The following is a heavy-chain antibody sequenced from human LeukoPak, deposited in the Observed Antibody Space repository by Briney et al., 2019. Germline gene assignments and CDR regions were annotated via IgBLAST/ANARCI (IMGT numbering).Heavy chain of an antibody. CDR1: GFTFYSHA. D-gene: IGHD3-16*01. V-gene: IGHV3-33*03. CDR2: IWFDGSNK. CDR3: LRGGLEPFDY. J-gene: IGHJ4*02. Sequence: GGSLRLSCAASGFTFYSHAMHWVRQAPGKGLEWVAVIWFDGSNKYYADFVKGRFTISRDNSKNTLYLHMTSLRAEDTAVYYCLRGGLEPFDYWGQGTLAIVSS.